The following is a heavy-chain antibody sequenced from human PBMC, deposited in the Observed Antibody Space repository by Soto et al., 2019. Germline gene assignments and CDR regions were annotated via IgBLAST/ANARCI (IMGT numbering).Heavy chain of an antibody. CDR2: IWYDGSNK. CDR3: ARDPFHRALYYFDY. D-gene: IGHD2-21*01. V-gene: IGHV3-33*01. CDR1: GFTFSSYG. J-gene: IGHJ4*02. Sequence: GGSLRLSCAASGFTFSSYGMHWVRQAPGKGLEWVAVIWYDGSNKYYADSVKGRFTISRDNSKNTLYLQMNSLRAEDTAVYYCARDPFHRALYYFDYWGQGTLVTVSS.